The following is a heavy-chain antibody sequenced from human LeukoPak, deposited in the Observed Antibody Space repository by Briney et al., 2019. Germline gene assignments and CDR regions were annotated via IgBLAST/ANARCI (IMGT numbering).Heavy chain of an antibody. CDR3: ATDSSSWYYYYYYMDV. D-gene: IGHD6-13*01. CDR2: INPNSGGT. V-gene: IGHV1-2*02. CDR1: GYTFTGYY. Sequence: GASVKVSCKASGYTFTGYYMHRVRQAPGQGLEWMGWINPNSGGTNYAQKFQGRVTMTRDTSISTAYMELSRLRSDDTAVYYCATDSSSWYYYYYYMDVWGKGTTVTVSS. J-gene: IGHJ6*03.